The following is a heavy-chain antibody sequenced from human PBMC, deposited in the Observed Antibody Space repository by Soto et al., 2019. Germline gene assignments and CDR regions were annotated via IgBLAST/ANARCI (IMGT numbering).Heavy chain of an antibody. J-gene: IGHJ6*02. D-gene: IGHD5-12*01. CDR2: IIHIFGTA. V-gene: IGHV1-69*01. CDR3: ALSGYDYPYYYYYGMDV. Sequence: QVQLVQSGAEVKKPGSSVKVSCKASGGTFSSYAISWVRQAPGQGLEWMGGIIHIFGTANYAQKFQGRVTITADESTSTAYMELSSLRSEDTAVYYCALSGYDYPYYYYYGMDVWGPGTTVTGSS. CDR1: GGTFSSYA.